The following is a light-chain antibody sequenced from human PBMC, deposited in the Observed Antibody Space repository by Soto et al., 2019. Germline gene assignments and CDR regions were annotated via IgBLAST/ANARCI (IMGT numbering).Light chain of an antibody. CDR1: QNLSRYF. J-gene: IGKJ5*01. CDR3: QQHDILPIT. Sequence: EIRLTHSPATHSLSARDRAPQSCGSSQNLSRYFLAWYQHKPGQAPRLLISGASRRATGIPDRFSGAGSGTDFTLTISRLEPEDFALYYCQQHDILPITSGQGTRLEI. V-gene: IGKV3-20*01. CDR2: GAS.